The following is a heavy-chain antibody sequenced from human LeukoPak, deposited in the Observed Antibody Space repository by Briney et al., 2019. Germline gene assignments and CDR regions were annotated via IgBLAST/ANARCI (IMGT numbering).Heavy chain of an antibody. Sequence: ASVKVSCKAAGYTFTSYAMNWVRQAPGQGLEWMGWINTNTGNPTYAQGFTGRFVFSLDTSVSTAYLQISSLKAEDTAVYYCARDHVKLGSSFHPFDAFDVWGQGTLVTVSS. V-gene: IGHV7-4-1*02. D-gene: IGHD2-2*01. J-gene: IGHJ3*01. CDR2: INTNTGNP. CDR1: GYTFTSYA. CDR3: ARDHVKLGSSFHPFDAFDV.